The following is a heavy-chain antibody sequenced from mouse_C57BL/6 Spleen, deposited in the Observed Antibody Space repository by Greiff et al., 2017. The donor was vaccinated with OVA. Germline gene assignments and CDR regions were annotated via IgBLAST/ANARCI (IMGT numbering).Heavy chain of an antibody. CDR1: GYTFTSYG. J-gene: IGHJ4*01. CDR3: ARPLYYGNYCYAMDY. V-gene: IGHV1-81*01. D-gene: IGHD2-1*01. Sequence: QVQLQQSGAELARPGASVKLSCKASGYTFTSYGISWVKQRTGQGLEWIGEIYPRSGNTYYNEKFKGKATLTADKSSSTAYMELRSLTSEDSAVYFCARPLYYGNYCYAMDYWGQGTSVTVSS. CDR2: IYPRSGNT.